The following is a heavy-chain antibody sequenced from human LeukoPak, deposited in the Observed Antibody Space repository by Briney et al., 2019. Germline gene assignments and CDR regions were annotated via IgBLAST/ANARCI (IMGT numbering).Heavy chain of an antibody. J-gene: IGHJ4*02. D-gene: IGHD6-13*01. CDR2: IKQDGSEK. Sequence: GGSLRLSCAASEFTFSYYWMSWVRQAPGKGLEWVANIKQDGSEKHYVDSVKGRFTITRDNAKNSLYLQMNSLRAEDTAVYYCARDLMGIAYRGAFYYWGQGTLATVSS. V-gene: IGHV3-7*03. CDR3: ARDLMGIAYRGAFYY. CDR1: EFTFSYYW.